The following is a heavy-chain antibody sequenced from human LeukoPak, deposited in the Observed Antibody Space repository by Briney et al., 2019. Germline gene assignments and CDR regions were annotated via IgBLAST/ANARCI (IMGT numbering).Heavy chain of an antibody. Sequence: PGGSLRLSCAASGFIFSSYAMHWVRQAPGKGLEYVSAISSDGGSTYYANSVKGGFTISRDISKNTLYLQMGSLRAEDMAVYHCARVGATGVFDIWGQGTMVTVSS. D-gene: IGHD3-16*01. CDR2: ISSDGGST. V-gene: IGHV3-64*01. CDR3: ARVGATGVFDI. J-gene: IGHJ3*02. CDR1: GFIFSSYA.